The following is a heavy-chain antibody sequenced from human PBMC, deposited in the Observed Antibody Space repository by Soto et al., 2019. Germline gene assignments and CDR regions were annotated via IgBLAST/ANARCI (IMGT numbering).Heavy chain of an antibody. CDR2: ISSSSSYI. J-gene: IGHJ4*02. CDR3: ARDTDYGDYGYGPYYFDY. V-gene: IGHV3-21*01. D-gene: IGHD4-17*01. CDR1: GFTFSSYS. Sequence: PGGSLRLSCAASGFTFSSYSMNWVRQAPGKGLEWVSSISSSSSYIYYADSVKGRFTISRDNAKNSLYLQMNSLRAEDTAVYYCARDTDYGDYGYGPYYFDYWGQGTLVTVSS.